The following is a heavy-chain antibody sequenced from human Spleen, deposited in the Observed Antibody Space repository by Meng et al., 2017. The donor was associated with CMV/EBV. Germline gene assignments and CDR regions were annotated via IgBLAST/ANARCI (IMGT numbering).Heavy chain of an antibody. CDR2: IYYSGST. CDR1: GGSISSSSYY. CDR3: ARGARTTFSTWDY. Sequence: SETLSLTCTVSGGSISSSSYYWGWIRQPPGKGLEWIGSIYYSGSTYYNPSLKSRVTISVDTSKNQFSLKLNSVTAADTAVYYCARGARTTFSTWDYWGQGTLVTVSS. D-gene: IGHD1-14*01. J-gene: IGHJ4*02. V-gene: IGHV4-39*07.